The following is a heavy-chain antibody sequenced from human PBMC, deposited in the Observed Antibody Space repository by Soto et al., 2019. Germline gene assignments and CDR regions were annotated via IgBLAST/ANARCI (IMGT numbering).Heavy chain of an antibody. CDR3: ARVIPGAEAWFDP. J-gene: IGHJ5*02. CDR2: ISAYTDDP. D-gene: IGHD2-2*01. Sequence: ASVKVSCKASGNTFTNFGVTWVRQAPGQGLEWMGWISAYTDDPNYAQKFQGRVTMTIDTSTSTAYLDLRSLTSDDTAVYYCARVIPGAEAWFDPWGQGTLVTVSS. CDR1: GNTFTNFG. V-gene: IGHV1-18*01.